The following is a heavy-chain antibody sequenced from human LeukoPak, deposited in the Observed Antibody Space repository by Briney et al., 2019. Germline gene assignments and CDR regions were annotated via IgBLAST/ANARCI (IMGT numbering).Heavy chain of an antibody. CDR3: ARAITYFYGSVTYAWFDP. CDR1: GFTFSSYW. D-gene: IGHD3-10*01. Sequence: GGSLRLSCAASGFTFSSYWMHWVRQTPGKGLMWGSRIKIDGSTIYADSVKGRFTISRDNAKNMVYLQMNSLRAEDTAMYYCARAITYFYGSVTYAWFDPWGQGTLVTVSS. J-gene: IGHJ5*02. V-gene: IGHV3-74*01. CDR2: IKIDGST.